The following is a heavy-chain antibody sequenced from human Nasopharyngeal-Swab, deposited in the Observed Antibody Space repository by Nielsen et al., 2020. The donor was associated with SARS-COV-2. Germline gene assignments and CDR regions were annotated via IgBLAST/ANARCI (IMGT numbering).Heavy chain of an antibody. D-gene: IGHD6-13*01. CDR3: ARPGYSSSWYYFDY. J-gene: IGHJ4*02. V-gene: IGHV1-18*01. Sequence: WVRQAPGQGLEWMGWISAYNGNTNYAQKLQGRVTITRDTSASTAYMELSSLRSEDTAVYYCARPGYSSSWYYFDYWGQGTLVTVSS. CDR2: ISAYNGNT.